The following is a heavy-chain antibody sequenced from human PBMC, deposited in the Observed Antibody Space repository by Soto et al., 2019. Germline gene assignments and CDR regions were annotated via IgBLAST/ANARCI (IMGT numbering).Heavy chain of an antibody. V-gene: IGHV3-15*07. J-gene: IGHJ4*02. CDR1: GFTFSNAW. Sequence: EVQLVESGGGLVKPGGSLRLSCAASGFTFSNAWMNWVRQAPGKGLEWVGRIKSKTDGGTTDYAAPVKGRFTISRDDSKNTLYLQMNSLKTEDTAVYYCTAQIVVVVAATLEINDYWGQGTLVTVSS. CDR2: IKSKTDGGTT. CDR3: TAQIVVVVAATLEINDY. D-gene: IGHD2-15*01.